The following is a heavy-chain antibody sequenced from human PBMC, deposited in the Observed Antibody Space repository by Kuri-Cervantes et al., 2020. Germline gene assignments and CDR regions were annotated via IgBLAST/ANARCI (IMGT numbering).Heavy chain of an antibody. D-gene: IGHD3-10*01. CDR1: GGTFSSYA. J-gene: IGHJ4*02. Sequence: ASVKVSCKASGGTFSSYAMNWVRQAPGQGLEWMGWINTNTGNPTYAQGFTGRFVFSLDTSVSTAYLQISSLKAEDTAVYYCARAVFGFGELWGNFDYWGQGTLVTVSS. CDR3: ARAVFGFGELWGNFDY. V-gene: IGHV7-4-1*02. CDR2: INTNTGNP.